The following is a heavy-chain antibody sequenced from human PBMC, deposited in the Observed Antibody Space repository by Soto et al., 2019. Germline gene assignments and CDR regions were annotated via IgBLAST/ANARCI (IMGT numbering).Heavy chain of an antibody. J-gene: IGHJ4*02. CDR2: IFYNGTT. V-gene: IGHV4-59*01. D-gene: IGHD3-10*01. Sequence: PSETLPLTCSGSGGTLTSYYWSWIRQTPGKTLEWIGCIFYNGTTNYNPSLKSRVTISLDMSKNQFSLKLNSVSAEDTALYYCARGKGTHRYWGQGTLVTV. CDR1: GGTLTSYY. CDR3: ARGKGTHRY.